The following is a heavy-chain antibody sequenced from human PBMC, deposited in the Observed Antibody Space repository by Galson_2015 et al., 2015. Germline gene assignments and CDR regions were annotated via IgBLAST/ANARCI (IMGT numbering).Heavy chain of an antibody. CDR1: GFTFSSYA. CDR3: AKQVATMNDLAY. D-gene: IGHD5-12*01. V-gene: IGHV3-23*01. J-gene: IGHJ4*02. CDR2: IGGSGIST. Sequence: SLRLSCAASGFTFSSYAMSWVRQAPGKGLEWVSAIGGSGISTYYADSVKGRFTISRDNSKNTLYLQMNSLRAEDTAVYYCAKQVATMNDLAYWGQGTLVTVSS.